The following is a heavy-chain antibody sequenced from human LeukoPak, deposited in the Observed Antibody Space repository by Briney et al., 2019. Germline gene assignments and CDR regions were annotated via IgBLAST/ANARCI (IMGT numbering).Heavy chain of an antibody. D-gene: IGHD3-10*02. Sequence: SETLSLTCTVSGGSISSGSYYWCWIRQPAGKGLEWIGRIYTSGSTNYNPSLKSRVTMSVDTSKNQFSLKLSSVTAADTAVYYCARTMYSNAFDIWGQGTMVTVSS. J-gene: IGHJ3*02. V-gene: IGHV4-61*02. CDR3: ARTMYSNAFDI. CDR1: GGSISSGSYY. CDR2: IYTSGST.